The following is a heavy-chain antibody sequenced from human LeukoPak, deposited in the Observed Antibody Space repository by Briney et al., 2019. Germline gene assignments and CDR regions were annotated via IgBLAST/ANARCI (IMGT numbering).Heavy chain of an antibody. Sequence: GGSLRLSCAASGFTFSNAWMSWVRQAPGKGLEWVGRIKSKTDGGTTDYAAPVKGRFTISRDDSKNTLYLQMNSLRAEDTAVYYCARDRTGSGWDIFDYWGQGTLVTVSS. J-gene: IGHJ4*02. CDR3: ARDRTGSGWDIFDY. D-gene: IGHD6-19*01. CDR2: IKSKTDGGTT. V-gene: IGHV3-15*01. CDR1: GFTFSNAW.